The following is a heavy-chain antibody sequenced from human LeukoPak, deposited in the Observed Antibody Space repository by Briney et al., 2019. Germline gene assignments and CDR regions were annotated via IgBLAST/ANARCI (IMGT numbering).Heavy chain of an antibody. D-gene: IGHD6-19*01. V-gene: IGHV4-30-2*01. Sequence: SETLSLTCAVSGGSISSGGYSWSWIRQPPGKGLEWIGYIYHSGSTYYNPSLKSRVTISVDRSKNQFSLKPSSVTAADTAVYYCARAKPHSSGWYGNAFDIWGQGTMVTVSS. CDR1: GGSISSGGYS. CDR2: IYHSGST. J-gene: IGHJ3*02. CDR3: ARAKPHSSGWYGNAFDI.